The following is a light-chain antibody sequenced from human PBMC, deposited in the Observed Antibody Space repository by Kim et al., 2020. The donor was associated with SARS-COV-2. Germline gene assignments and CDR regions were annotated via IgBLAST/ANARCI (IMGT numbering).Light chain of an antibody. CDR1: QSVISSY. CDR3: QQYGDSLT. Sequence: AALSCRASQSVISSYLAWDHQSPGQPPRLLIYGTSNRASGIPDRVSGSGAGTHFSLTINRLEPEDCGVYFCQQYGDSLTFGGGTKVDIK. J-gene: IGKJ4*01. V-gene: IGKV3-20*01. CDR2: GTS.